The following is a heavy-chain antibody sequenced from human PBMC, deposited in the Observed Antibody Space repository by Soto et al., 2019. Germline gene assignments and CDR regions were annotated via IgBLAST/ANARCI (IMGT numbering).Heavy chain of an antibody. CDR2: IIPIFGTA. CDR3: ARGKELEPRRGYYYYGMDV. Sequence: AASVKVSCKASGGTFSSYAISWVRQAPGQGLEWMGGIIPIFGTANYAQKFQGRVTITADESTSTAYMELSSLRSEDTAVYYCARGKELEPRRGYYYYGMDVWGQGTTVTVSS. CDR1: GGTFSSYA. V-gene: IGHV1-69*13. J-gene: IGHJ6*02. D-gene: IGHD1-1*01.